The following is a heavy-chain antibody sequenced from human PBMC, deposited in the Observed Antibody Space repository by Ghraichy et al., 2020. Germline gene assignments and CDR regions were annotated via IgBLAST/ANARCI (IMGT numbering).Heavy chain of an antibody. CDR2: IYTSGST. CDR3: ARHAALTMVRGVNYYYYYGMDV. V-gene: IGHV4-4*09. D-gene: IGHD3-10*01. J-gene: IGHJ6*02. CDR1: GGSISSYY. Sequence: SETLSLTCTVSGGSISSYYWSWIRQPPGKGLEWIGYIYTSGSTNYNPSLKSRVTISVDTSKNQFSLKLSSVTAADTAVYYCARHAALTMVRGVNYYYYYGMDVWGQGTTVTVSS.